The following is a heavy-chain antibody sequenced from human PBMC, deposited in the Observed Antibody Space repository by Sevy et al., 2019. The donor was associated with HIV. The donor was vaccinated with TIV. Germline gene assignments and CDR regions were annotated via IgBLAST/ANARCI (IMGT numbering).Heavy chain of an antibody. CDR3: ARDHVKDGDLGDYYYFAMDV. V-gene: IGHV3-11*01. D-gene: IGHD4-17*01. Sequence: GGSLRLSCAASGFTLSDYYMSWIRQAPGKGLEWLSYISGSDDAIYYADSVKGRFTISRDNAKNSLYLQTNSLRAEDTAVYYCARDHVKDGDLGDYYYFAMDVWGQGTSITVSS. J-gene: IGHJ6*02. CDR2: ISGSDDAI. CDR1: GFTLSDYY.